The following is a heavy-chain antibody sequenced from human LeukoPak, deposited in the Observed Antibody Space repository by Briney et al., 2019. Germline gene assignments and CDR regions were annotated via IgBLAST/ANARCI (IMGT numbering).Heavy chain of an antibody. Sequence: GGSLRLSCTASGFTFSNHAMSWVRQAPGRGVEWVSTISGSDGSTYYADSVKGRFTISRDNTKNTLYLQMNSLRVEDTAIYYCAKGRGYCAGGSCYSDYWGQGTLVTVSS. CDR3: AKGRGYCAGGSCYSDY. CDR2: ISGSDGST. CDR1: GFTFSNHA. V-gene: IGHV3-23*01. J-gene: IGHJ4*02. D-gene: IGHD2-15*01.